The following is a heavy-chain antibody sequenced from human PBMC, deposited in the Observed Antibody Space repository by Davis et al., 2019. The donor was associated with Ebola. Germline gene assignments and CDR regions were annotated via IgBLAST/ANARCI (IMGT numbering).Heavy chain of an antibody. CDR2: INHSGST. Sequence: SETLSLTCAVYGGSFSGYYWSWIRQPPGKGLEWIGEINHSGSTNYNPSLKSRVTISVDTSKNQFSLKLSSVTAADTAVYYCAGRGPYIVVVPAATFDYWGQGTLVTVSS. J-gene: IGHJ4*02. D-gene: IGHD2-2*01. CDR3: AGRGPYIVVVPAATFDY. CDR1: GGSFSGYY. V-gene: IGHV4-34*01.